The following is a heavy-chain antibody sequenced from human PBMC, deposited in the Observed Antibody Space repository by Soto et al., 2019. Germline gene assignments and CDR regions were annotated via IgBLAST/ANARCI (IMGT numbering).Heavy chain of an antibody. CDR3: ARDLFGELPN. J-gene: IGHJ4*02. D-gene: IGHD3-10*01. CDR1: GFTFTTSG. CDR2: FNLYNGDT. V-gene: IGHV1-18*01. Sequence: QVQLVQSGAEVKKPGASVKVSCKASGFTFTTSGITWVRQAPGQGLEGMGWFNLYNGDTNYAQKFQGRLTMTTDTSTTTAYMELTNLRSDDTAVYYCARDLFGELPNWGQGTLVTVSS.